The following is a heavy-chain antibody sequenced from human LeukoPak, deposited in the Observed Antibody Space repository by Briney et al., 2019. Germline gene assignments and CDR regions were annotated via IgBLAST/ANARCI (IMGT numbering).Heavy chain of an antibody. CDR2: IYTSGST. CDR1: GGSISSGSYY. Sequence: SETLSVTCTVSGGSISSGSYYWRWIRPPAGKGLEWIGRIYTSGSTNYNPSLKSRVTISVDTSKNQFSLKLSSVTAADTAVYYCARARDAWAVAGSIDYWGQGTLVTVSS. J-gene: IGHJ4*02. V-gene: IGHV4-61*02. CDR3: ARARDAWAVAGSIDY. D-gene: IGHD6-19*01.